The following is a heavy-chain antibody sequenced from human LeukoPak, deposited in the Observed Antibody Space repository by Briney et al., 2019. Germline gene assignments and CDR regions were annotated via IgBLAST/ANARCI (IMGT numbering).Heavy chain of an antibody. CDR3: AKDYLKPKTGTSPYFDY. J-gene: IGHJ4*02. CDR2: ISYDGSNK. CDR1: GFTFGSYG. V-gene: IGHV3-30*18. Sequence: PPGRSLRLSCAASGFTFGSYGMHWVRQAPGKGLEWVAVISYDGSNKYYADSVKGRFTISRDNSKNTLYLQMNSLRAEDTAVYYCAKDYLKPKTGTSPYFDYWGQGTLVTVSS. D-gene: IGHD1-1*01.